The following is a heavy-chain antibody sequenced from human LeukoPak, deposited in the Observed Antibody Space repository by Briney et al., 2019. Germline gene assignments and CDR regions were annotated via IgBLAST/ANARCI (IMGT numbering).Heavy chain of an antibody. J-gene: IGHJ5*02. CDR1: GFTVSSNY. D-gene: IGHD6-25*01. CDR3: AREGAAAAFDP. V-gene: IGHV3-53*01. Sequence: GGSLRLSCAASGFTVSSNYVSWVRQAPGKGLEWVSVIYSGGSTYYADSVKGRFTISRDNSKNTLYLQMNSLRAEDTAVYYCAREGAAAAFDPWGQGTLVTVSS. CDR2: IYSGGST.